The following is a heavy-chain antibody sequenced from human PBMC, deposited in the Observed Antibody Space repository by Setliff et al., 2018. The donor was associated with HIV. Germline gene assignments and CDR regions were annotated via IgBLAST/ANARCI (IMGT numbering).Heavy chain of an antibody. D-gene: IGHD2-21*02. Sequence: KTSETLSLTCTVSGGSISSGGYYWSWIRQHPGKGLEWIGYIYYSGSTYYNPSLKSRVTISVDTSKNQFSLKLSSVTAADTAVYYCARALRRVTGSEWFDPWGQGTLVTVSS. CDR2: IYYSGST. CDR1: GGSISSGGYY. J-gene: IGHJ5*02. V-gene: IGHV4-31*03. CDR3: ARALRRVTGSEWFDP.